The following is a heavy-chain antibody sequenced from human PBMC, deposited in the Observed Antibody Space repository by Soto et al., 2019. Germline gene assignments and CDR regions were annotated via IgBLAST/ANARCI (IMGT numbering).Heavy chain of an antibody. CDR1: GFTFSSYA. J-gene: IGHJ4*02. CDR2: ISGSGGST. V-gene: IGHV3-23*01. D-gene: IGHD3-16*02. Sequence: PGGSLRLSCAASGFTFSSYAMSWVRQAPGKGLEWVSAISGSGGSTYYADSVKGRFTISRDNSKNTLYLQMNSLRAEDTAVYYCAKDPRRLRLGELSLGLDYWGQGTLVTVSS. CDR3: AKDPRRLRLGELSLGLDY.